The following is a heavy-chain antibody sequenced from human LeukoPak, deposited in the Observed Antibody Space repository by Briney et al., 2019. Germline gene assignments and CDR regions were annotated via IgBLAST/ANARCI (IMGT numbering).Heavy chain of an antibody. CDR1: GYTFTDYY. CDR3: ARGRNIEMTTMSGGSDY. Sequence: GSSVNVSCKASGYTFTDYYMHWVRHAPGQGHEWVGWLNTNSGNTNYAQKFQGRVSMTRDTSISTAYMDLSDLRSDDTAVYYCARGRNIEMTTMSGGSDYWGQGTLVTVSS. J-gene: IGHJ4*02. D-gene: IGHD5-24*01. CDR2: LNTNSGNT. V-gene: IGHV1-2*02.